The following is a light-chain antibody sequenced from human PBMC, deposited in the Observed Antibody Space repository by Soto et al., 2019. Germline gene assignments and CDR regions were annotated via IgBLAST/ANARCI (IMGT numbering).Light chain of an antibody. CDR3: QQYNSLWT. CDR2: RAS. V-gene: IGKV1-5*03. CDR1: QTISSW. J-gene: IGKJ1*01. Sequence: DIQITQSPSTLSASVGDRVTITCRASQTISSWRAWYQQKPGKAPKLLIYRASSLESGVTARFSGSGSGTEFTFTSSSLQPDEFSNYYFQQYNSLWTFGQGTKVGIK.